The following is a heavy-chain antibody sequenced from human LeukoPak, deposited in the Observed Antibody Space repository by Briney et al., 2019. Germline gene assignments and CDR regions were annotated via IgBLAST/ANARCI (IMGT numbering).Heavy chain of an antibody. CDR3: GLGSGRSDFDY. CDR1: GFTFSEAW. Sequence: GGSLRLSCAVSGFTFSEAWMNWVRQAPGKGLRGVPRIERKIDSGAIDYAASVKGRFTISRDDSKNTVYLQMNSLTTEDTAVYYCGLGSGRSDFDYWGQGTLVTVSS. V-gene: IGHV3-15*04. J-gene: IGHJ4*02. CDR2: IERKIDSGAI. D-gene: IGHD3-10*01.